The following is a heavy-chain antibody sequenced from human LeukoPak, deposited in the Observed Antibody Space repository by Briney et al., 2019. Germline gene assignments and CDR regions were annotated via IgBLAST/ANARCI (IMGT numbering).Heavy chain of an antibody. Sequence: ASVKVSRKASGYTFTSYYMHWVRQAPGQGLEWMGIINPSGGSTSYAQKFQGRVTMTRDTSTSTVYMELSSLRSEDTAVYYCARDRLMITFGGVIYRDGKDFDYWGQGTLVTVSS. D-gene: IGHD3-16*02. J-gene: IGHJ4*02. CDR2: INPSGGST. CDR1: GYTFTSYY. V-gene: IGHV1-46*01. CDR3: ARDRLMITFGGVIYRDGKDFDY.